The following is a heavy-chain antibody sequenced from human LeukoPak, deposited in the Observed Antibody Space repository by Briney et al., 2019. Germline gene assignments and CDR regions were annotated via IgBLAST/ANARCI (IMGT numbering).Heavy chain of an antibody. V-gene: IGHV3-21*01. CDR2: ISSSSSYI. J-gene: IGHJ4*02. CDR1: GFTFSSHS. D-gene: IGHD6-19*01. Sequence: GGSLRLSCAASGFTFSSHSMNWVRQAPGKGLEWVSSISSSSSYIYYADSVKGRFTISRDNAKNSLYLQMNSLRAEDTAVYYCARVGSSGWYYFDYWGQGTLVTVSS. CDR3: ARVGSSGWYYFDY.